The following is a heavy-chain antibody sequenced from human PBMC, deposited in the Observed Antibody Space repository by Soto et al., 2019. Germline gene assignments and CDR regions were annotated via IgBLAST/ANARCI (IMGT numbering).Heavy chain of an antibody. CDR2: ISGRGSTI. J-gene: IGHJ6*02. V-gene: IGHV3-48*03. Sequence: EVQLVESGGDLVQPGGSLRLSCAASGFTFSSYEMIWVRQAPGKGLEGVSYISGRGSTIYYADSVKGRFTISRDNAKNSLYLQMHSLRAEDTAVYYCARVPPNFYYYGMDVWGQGTTVTVSS. CDR1: GFTFSSYE. CDR3: ARVPPNFYYYGMDV.